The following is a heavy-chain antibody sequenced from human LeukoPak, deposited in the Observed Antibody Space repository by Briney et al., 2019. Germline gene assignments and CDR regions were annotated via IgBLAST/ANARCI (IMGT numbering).Heavy chain of an antibody. CDR2: IYHSGST. D-gene: IGHD1-26*01. CDR1: GGSISSSNW. CDR3: ARVSSGATTVDY. J-gene: IGHJ4*02. V-gene: IGHV4-4*02. Sequence: SETLSLTCAVSGGSISSSNWRSWVRQPPGKGLEWIGEIYHSGSTNYNPSLKSQVTISVDKSKNQFSLKLSSVTAADTAVYYCARVSSGATTVDYWGQGTLVTVSS.